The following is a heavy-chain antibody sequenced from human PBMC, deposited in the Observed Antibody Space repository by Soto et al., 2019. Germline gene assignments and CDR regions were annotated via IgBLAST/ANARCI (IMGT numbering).Heavy chain of an antibody. CDR1: GYTFTGYY. J-gene: IGHJ4*02. Sequence: QVQLVQSGAEVKKPGASVKVSCKASGYTFTGYYMHWVRQAPGQGLEWMGWINPNSGGTNYAQKFQGRVTMTRDTSISKAYMELSRLRSDDTAVDYCARCPRVRSKRFGECPPGYWGQGTLVTVSS. CDR3: ARCPRVRSKRFGECPPGY. CDR2: INPNSGGT. D-gene: IGHD3-10*01. V-gene: IGHV1-2*02.